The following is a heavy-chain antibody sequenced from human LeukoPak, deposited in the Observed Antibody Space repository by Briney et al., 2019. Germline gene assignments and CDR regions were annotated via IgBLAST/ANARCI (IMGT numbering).Heavy chain of an antibody. D-gene: IGHD3-22*01. Sequence: ASVKVSCTATSYTSWVRQAPGHGLEWMGWIGSYEGDTYYAQKFQGRVTVTTDTSTSTAYMELRRLTSDDTAVYYCGRDRWNFYGSSGSNRDFDSWGQGTLVTVSS. CDR3: GRDRWNFYGSSGSNRDFDS. CDR2: IGSYEGDT. V-gene: IGHV1-18*01. J-gene: IGHJ5*01. CDR1: TSY.